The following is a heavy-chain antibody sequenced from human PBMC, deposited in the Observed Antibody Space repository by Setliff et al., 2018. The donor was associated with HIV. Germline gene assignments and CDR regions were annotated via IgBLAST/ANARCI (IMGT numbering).Heavy chain of an antibody. Sequence: SETLSLTCTVSGGSISSSSYYWGWIRQPPGKGLEWIGSIYYSGSTYYNPSLKSRVTISVDTSKNQFSLKLSSVTAADTAVYYCARRSGWSLDYWGQGTLVTSPQ. D-gene: IGHD6-19*01. CDR2: IYYSGST. CDR1: GGSISSSSYY. CDR3: ARRSGWSLDY. V-gene: IGHV4-39*01. J-gene: IGHJ4*02.